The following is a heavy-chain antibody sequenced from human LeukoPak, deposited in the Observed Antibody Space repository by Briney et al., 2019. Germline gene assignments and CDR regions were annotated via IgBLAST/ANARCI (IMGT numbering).Heavy chain of an antibody. V-gene: IGHV1-2*02. CDR1: GYTFTDYY. CDR2: INPNSDAT. Sequence: GASVKVSCKASGYTFTDYYVHWVRQAPGQGLEWMGWINPNSDATFYAQTFQGRVTMTRDTSINTVFVELNRLRSDDTAVYYCARGGIAAADDYWGQGTLVTVSS. D-gene: IGHD6-13*01. J-gene: IGHJ4*02. CDR3: ARGGIAAADDY.